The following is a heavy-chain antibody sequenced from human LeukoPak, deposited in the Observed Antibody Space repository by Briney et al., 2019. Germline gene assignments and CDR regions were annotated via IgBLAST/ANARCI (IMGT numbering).Heavy chain of an antibody. V-gene: IGHV3-23*01. D-gene: IGHD5-18*01. CDR2: ITGNGATT. CDR3: ANDLGWIQLNLG. Sequence: TGGSLRLSCAASGFSFSNYGMNWVRQAPGKGVEWVSGITGNGATTYYADSVKGRFTISRDNSRNTVYLQMNSLRAEDTAVYYCANDLGWIQLNLGRGQGTLVTVSS. CDR1: GFSFSNYG. J-gene: IGHJ4*02.